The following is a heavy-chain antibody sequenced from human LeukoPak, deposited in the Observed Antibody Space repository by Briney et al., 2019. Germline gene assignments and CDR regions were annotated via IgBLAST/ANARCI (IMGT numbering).Heavy chain of an antibody. CDR3: AHRRIKVSGSWFDP. CDR2: IYWDDEK. D-gene: IGHD5/OR15-5a*01. J-gene: IGHJ5*02. CDR1: GFSITSSGEG. V-gene: IGHV2-5*02. Sequence: SGPTLLHPPQTVTLTCIFSGFSITSSGEGVDWIRQAPGKAPEWLSLIYWDDEKHYNPSLRTRLAITKDPLKNQVVRTMANVDPADTGTYYCAHRRIKVSGSWFDPWGPGTLVTVSS.